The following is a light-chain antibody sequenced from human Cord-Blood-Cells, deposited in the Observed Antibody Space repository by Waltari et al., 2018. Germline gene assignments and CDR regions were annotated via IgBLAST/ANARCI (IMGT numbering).Light chain of an antibody. J-gene: IGLJ1*01. CDR2: GNS. Sequence: QSVLTQPPSVSGAPGQRVTISCTGSSSNIGAGSDLHWYQQLPGTAPKLLIYGNSNRPSGVPDRFSGSKSGTSASLAITGLQAEDEADYYCQSYDSSLSGVFGTGTKVTVL. CDR3: QSYDSSLSGV. V-gene: IGLV1-40*01. CDR1: SSNIGAGSD.